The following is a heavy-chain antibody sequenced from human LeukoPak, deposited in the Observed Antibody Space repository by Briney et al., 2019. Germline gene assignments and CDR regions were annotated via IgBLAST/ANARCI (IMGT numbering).Heavy chain of an antibody. CDR1: GVTVSSNY. V-gene: IGHV3-53*01. J-gene: IGHJ4*02. D-gene: IGHD6-19*01. CDR3: ARVTSSGWYTLDY. Sequence: PGGSLRLSCAASGVTVSSNYMSWVRQAPGKGLEWVSVIYSGGSTYYADSVKGRFTISRDNSKNTLYLQMNSLRADDTVVYYCARVTSSGWYTLDYWGQGTLVTVSS. CDR2: IYSGGST.